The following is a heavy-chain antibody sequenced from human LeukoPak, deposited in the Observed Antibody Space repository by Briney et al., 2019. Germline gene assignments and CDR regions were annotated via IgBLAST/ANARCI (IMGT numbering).Heavy chain of an antibody. J-gene: IGHJ4*02. D-gene: IGHD6-19*01. CDR1: GYTFTSYY. CDR3: ARNAVAGTSFDY. V-gene: IGHV1-46*01. Sequence: ASVKVSCKASGYTFTSYYMHWVRQAPGRGLEWMGIINPSGGSTSYAQKFQGRVAMARDTSTSTVYMELSSLRSEDTAVYYCARNAVAGTSFDYWGQGTLVTVSS. CDR2: INPSGGST.